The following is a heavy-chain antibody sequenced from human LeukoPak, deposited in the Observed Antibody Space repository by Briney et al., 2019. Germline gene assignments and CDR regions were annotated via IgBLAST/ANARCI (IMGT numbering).Heavy chain of an antibody. CDR2: ISSSAGTT. J-gene: IGHJ4*02. D-gene: IGHD5-18*01. V-gene: IGHV3-48*03. Sequence: AGGKLRLSCAASGFTFSSYEMNWVRQAPGKGLEWVSYISSSAGTTYYADSVKGRFTISRDNAKNSLYLQMNSLRAEDTAVYFCARQQLQLWYDWGQGTLVSVSS. CDR3: ARQQLQLWYD. CDR1: GFTFSSYE.